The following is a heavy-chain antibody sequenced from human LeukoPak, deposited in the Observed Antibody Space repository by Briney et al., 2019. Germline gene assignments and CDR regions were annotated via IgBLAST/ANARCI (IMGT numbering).Heavy chain of an antibody. D-gene: IGHD3-10*01. V-gene: IGHV3-23*01. CDR1: GFPLSHHA. CDR3: AKGAFERFGEPSDY. Sequence: GQSLTLPCAPSGFPLSHHAMTWVRQAPGKALESVSCISGGGAYTHYADSVKGRFTISRDNSKNTVSLQMNSLRAEDTAVYYCAKGAFERFGEPSDYWGQGTLVTVSS. CDR2: ISGGGAYT. J-gene: IGHJ4*02.